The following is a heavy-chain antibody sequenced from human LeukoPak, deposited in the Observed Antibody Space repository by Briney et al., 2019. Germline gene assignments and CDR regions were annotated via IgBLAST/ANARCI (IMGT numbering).Heavy chain of an antibody. J-gene: IGHJ4*02. CDR3: ARGPDTAMVHFDY. V-gene: IGHV4-30-4*08. D-gene: IGHD5-18*01. CDR2: IYYSGST. CDR1: GGSISSGDYY. Sequence: SSETLSLTCTVSGGSISSGDYYWSWIRQPPGKGLEWIGYIYYSGSTYYNPSLKSRVTISVDTSKNQFSLKLSSVTAADTSVYYCARGPDTAMVHFDYWGQGTLVTVSS.